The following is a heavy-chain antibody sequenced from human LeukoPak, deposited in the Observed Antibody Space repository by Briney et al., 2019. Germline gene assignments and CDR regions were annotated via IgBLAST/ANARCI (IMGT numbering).Heavy chain of an antibody. CDR3: ASLLAVADDTLYYYYGMDV. J-gene: IGHJ6*02. D-gene: IGHD6-19*01. CDR1: GFTFSSYS. Sequence: GGSLRLSCAASGFTFSSYSMNWVRQAPGKGLEWVSSISSSSSYIYYADSVKGRFTISRDNAKNSLYLQMNSLRAEDTAVYYCASLLAVADDTLYYYYGMDVWGQGTTVTVSS. CDR2: ISSSSSYI. V-gene: IGHV3-21*01.